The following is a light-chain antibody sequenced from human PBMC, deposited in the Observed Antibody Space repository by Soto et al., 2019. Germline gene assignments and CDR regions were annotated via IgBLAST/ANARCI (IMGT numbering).Light chain of an antibody. CDR2: GAS. J-gene: IGKJ1*01. Sequence: EIVLTQSPGTLSLSPGERATLSCRASQSVSSSYLAWYQQKPGQAPRLLIYGASSRSTGISDRFSGSGSGTDFTLTINGLELEDFAVYYCQQYGSSVWTFGQGTKVEIK. V-gene: IGKV3-20*01. CDR3: QQYGSSVWT. CDR1: QSVSSSY.